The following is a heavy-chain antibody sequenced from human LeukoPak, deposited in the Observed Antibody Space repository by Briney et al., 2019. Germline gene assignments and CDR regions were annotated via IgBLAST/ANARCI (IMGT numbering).Heavy chain of an antibody. CDR2: IYHTGST. J-gene: IGHJ4*02. V-gene: IGHV4-38-2*02. D-gene: IGHD5-18*01. CDR3: ARGPDSYGYFGPYFDY. CDR1: GHSIIDSYY. Sequence: PSETLSLTCTVSGHSIIDSYYWGWIRQPPGKDLEWIGSIYHTGSTYYNPSLKSRVTISVDTSKNQFSLKLSSVTAADTAVYYCARGPDSYGYFGPYFDYWGQGTLVTVSS.